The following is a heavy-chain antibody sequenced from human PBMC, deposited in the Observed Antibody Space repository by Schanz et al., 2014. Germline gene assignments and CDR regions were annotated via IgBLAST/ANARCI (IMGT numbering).Heavy chain of an antibody. D-gene: IGHD2-2*01. CDR2: IIPILGIA. J-gene: IGHJ5*02. Sequence: QVQLVQSGAEVKKPGSSMKVSCKASGGTFNSYTINWVRQAPGQGLEWMGRIIPILGIANYAQKFQGRVTITADTSTTTAYMELSGLRSDDTAVYYCARDRRRYCSTASCLHDNWFDPWGQGTLVTVSS. CDR1: GGTFNSYT. V-gene: IGHV1-69*08. CDR3: ARDRRRYCSTASCLHDNWFDP.